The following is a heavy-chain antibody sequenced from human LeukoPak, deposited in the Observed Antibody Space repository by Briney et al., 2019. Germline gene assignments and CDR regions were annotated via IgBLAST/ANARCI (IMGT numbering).Heavy chain of an antibody. CDR1: GDXISSSNC. J-gene: IGHJ3*02. V-gene: IGHV4-4*02. CDR2: IYHSGST. Sequence: SGTLSLTCAVSGDXISSSNCWSWVRQPPGKGLEWIGEIYHSGSTSYNPSLQSRVTMSVDNSENHFSLKLSSVSAADTALYYCARSTVSVITRGAFDIWGQGTMVTVSS. CDR3: ARSTVSVITRGAFDI. D-gene: IGHD3-22*01.